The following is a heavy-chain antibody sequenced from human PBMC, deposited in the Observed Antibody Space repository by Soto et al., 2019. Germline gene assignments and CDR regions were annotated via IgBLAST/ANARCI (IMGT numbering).Heavy chain of an antibody. D-gene: IGHD3-22*01. V-gene: IGHV1-18*01. J-gene: IGHJ4*02. Sequence: QVQLVQSGAEVKKPGASVKVSCKASGYTFTSYGISWVRQAPGQGLEWVGWISAYNGNTNYAQKLQGRVTMNTDTSTSTAYMELRSLSSDDTAVYYCARAVGDSSGRNYYFDYWGQGTLVTVSS. CDR2: ISAYNGNT. CDR3: ARAVGDSSGRNYYFDY. CDR1: GYTFTSYG.